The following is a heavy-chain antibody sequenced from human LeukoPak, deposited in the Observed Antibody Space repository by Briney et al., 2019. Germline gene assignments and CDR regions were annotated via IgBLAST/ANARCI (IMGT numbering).Heavy chain of an antibody. CDR1: GGSISTDY. Sequence: SETLSLTCALFGGSISTDYWSWVRQPPGKGLQWIGYIYYSGSTNYNPSLKSRVTISLNMAKNQFSLRLRSVTAADTAVYYCARRVAVGNYFDPWGQGTLVTVSS. J-gene: IGHJ5*02. V-gene: IGHV4-59*08. CDR2: IYYSGST. CDR3: ARRVAVGNYFDP. D-gene: IGHD4-11*01.